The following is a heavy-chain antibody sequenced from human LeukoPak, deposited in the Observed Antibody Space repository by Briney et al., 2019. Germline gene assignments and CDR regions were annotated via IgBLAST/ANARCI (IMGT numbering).Heavy chain of an antibody. Sequence: SETLSLTCTVSGGSISSHYWSWIRQPPGKGLEWIGYIYYSGSTNYNPSLKSRVTISVDTSKNQFSLKLSSVTAADTAVYYCAGHLHCSSTSCYYPYCSGGSCYRGSENYFDYWGQGTLVTVSS. CDR1: GGSISSHY. D-gene: IGHD2-15*01. CDR2: IYYSGST. J-gene: IGHJ4*02. CDR3: AGHLHCSSTSCYYPYCSGGSCYRGSENYFDY. V-gene: IGHV4-59*08.